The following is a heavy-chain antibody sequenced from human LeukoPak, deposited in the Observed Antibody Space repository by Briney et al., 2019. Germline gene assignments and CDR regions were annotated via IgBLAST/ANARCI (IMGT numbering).Heavy chain of an antibody. Sequence: SQTLSLTCTVSGGSISSGGYYWSWIRQHPGKGLEWIGYIYYSGSTYYNPSLKSRVTISVDTSKNQFSLKLSSVTAADTAVYYCARDTAHYDSSGYLTWGQGTLVTVSS. CDR3: ARDTAHYDSSGYLT. CDR1: GGSISSGGYY. D-gene: IGHD3-22*01. J-gene: IGHJ5*02. CDR2: IYYSGST. V-gene: IGHV4-31*03.